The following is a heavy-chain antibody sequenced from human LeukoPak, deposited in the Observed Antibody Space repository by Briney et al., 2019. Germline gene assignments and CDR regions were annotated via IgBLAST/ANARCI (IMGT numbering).Heavy chain of an antibody. V-gene: IGHV3-7*01. J-gene: IGHJ4*02. Sequence: PGGSLRLSCAASGFSFSSSWMSWVRQAPGKGLEWVASIKKDGSDKYYVDSVKGRFTISRDNAKNSLYLQMNSLRSEDTAVYYCEGSAGYWGQGTLVTVSS. CDR2: IKKDGSDK. CDR1: GFSFSSSW. CDR3: EGSAGY.